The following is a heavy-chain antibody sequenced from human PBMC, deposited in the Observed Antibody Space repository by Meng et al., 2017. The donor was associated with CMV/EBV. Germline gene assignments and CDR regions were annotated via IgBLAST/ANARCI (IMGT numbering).Heavy chain of an antibody. Sequence: GESLKISCAASGFTFSTYAMTWVRQAPGKGLEWVSLISGSGVSTYYADSVKGRFTISRDNSKNTLYLHMNILGAEDTAIYYCAKTQWAQRRNWFDPWGQGTLVTVSS. D-gene: IGHD2-8*01. J-gene: IGHJ5*02. CDR1: GFTFSTYA. CDR3: AKTQWAQRRNWFDP. V-gene: IGHV3-23*01. CDR2: ISGSGVST.